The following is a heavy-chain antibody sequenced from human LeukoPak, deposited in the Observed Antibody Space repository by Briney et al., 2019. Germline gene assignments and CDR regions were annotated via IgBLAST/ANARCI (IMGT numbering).Heavy chain of an antibody. Sequence: SETLSLTCAVYGGSFSGYFWSWMRQPPGKGLEWIGEINHSGSTNYNPSLKSRVTISVDTPKKQFSLKLNSVTAADTAVYYCARVGRDTSGFSVWGQGALVTVSS. CDR2: INHSGST. V-gene: IGHV4-34*01. CDR3: ARVGRDTSGFSV. J-gene: IGHJ4*02. D-gene: IGHD3-22*01. CDR1: GGSFSGYF.